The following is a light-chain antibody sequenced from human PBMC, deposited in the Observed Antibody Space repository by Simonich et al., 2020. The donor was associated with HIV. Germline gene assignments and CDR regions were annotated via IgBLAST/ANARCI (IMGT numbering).Light chain of an antibody. CDR2: KAS. Sequence: DIQMTQSPSTLSASVGDRVTITCRASQSMSTWLACYQKKPGKTPKLLIYKASRLESGVPSRFSGSGSGTDFTLTISSLQHDDFATYYCQQYNGFSYTFGQGTKLEI. J-gene: IGKJ2*01. CDR1: QSMSTW. V-gene: IGKV1-5*03. CDR3: QQYNGFSYT.